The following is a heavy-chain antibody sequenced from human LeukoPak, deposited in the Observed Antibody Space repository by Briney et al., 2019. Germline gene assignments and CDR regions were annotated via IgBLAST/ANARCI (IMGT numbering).Heavy chain of an antibody. Sequence: SETLSLTCTVSGGPISSSSYYWGWIRQPPGKGLEWIGSIYYSGSTYYNPSLKSRVTISVDTSKNQFSLKLSSVTAADTAVYYCARHAYYDFWSGYYGVNWFDPWGQGTLVTVSS. CDR2: IYYSGST. D-gene: IGHD3-3*01. V-gene: IGHV4-39*01. CDR1: GGPISSSSYY. CDR3: ARHAYYDFWSGYYGVNWFDP. J-gene: IGHJ5*02.